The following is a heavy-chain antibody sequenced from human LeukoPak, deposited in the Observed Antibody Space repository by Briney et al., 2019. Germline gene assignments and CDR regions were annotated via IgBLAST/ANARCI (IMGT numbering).Heavy chain of an antibody. CDR1: GYTFTSYD. V-gene: IGHV1-8*01. CDR3: ARDPIDYIGGIDY. J-gene: IGHJ4*02. CDR2: MNPNSGNT. D-gene: IGHD4-11*01. Sequence: ASVKVSCKASGYTFTSYDINWVRQATGQGLEWMGWMNPNSGNTGYAQKFQGRVTMTRNTSISTAYMELSSLRSDDTAVYYCARDPIDYIGGIDYWGQGTLVTVSS.